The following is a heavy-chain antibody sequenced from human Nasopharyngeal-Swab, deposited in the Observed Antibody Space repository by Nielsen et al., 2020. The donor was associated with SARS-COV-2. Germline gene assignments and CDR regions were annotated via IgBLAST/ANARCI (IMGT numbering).Heavy chain of an antibody. J-gene: IGHJ6*02. D-gene: IGHD2-2*01. Sequence: ASVQVSCKASGYTFTSYYMHWLRQAPGQGLEWMGIINPSGGSTSYAQKFKGRVTMTRDTSTSTVYMELSSLRSEDTAVYYCARDMSWDGTSRSVYYGMDVWGQGTTVTVSS. CDR1: GYTFTSYY. CDR2: INPSGGST. CDR3: ARDMSWDGTSRSVYYGMDV. V-gene: IGHV1-46*01.